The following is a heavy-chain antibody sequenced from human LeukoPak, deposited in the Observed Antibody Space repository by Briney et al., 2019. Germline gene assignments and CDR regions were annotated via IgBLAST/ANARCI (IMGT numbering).Heavy chain of an antibody. CDR2: INSNSGGT. V-gene: IGHV1-2*07. D-gene: IGHD1-1*01. J-gene: IGHJ4*02. CDR3: AREPGTATGY. CDR1: GYSFAAYY. Sequence: ASVRVPCKASGYSFAAYYIHWVRQAPGQGLEWMRWINSNSGGTKCAPRFQGRVTLTRNTSLSTVYMEMSDLTSDDTAIYYCAREPGTATGYWGQGTLVAISS.